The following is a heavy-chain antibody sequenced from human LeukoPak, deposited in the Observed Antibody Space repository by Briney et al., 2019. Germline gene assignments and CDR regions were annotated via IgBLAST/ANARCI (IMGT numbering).Heavy chain of an antibody. CDR1: GFTFSSYE. CDR2: ISRSGSTI. D-gene: IGHD2-2*01. V-gene: IGHV3-48*03. CDR3: GSGYDIDY. Sequence: GGSLRLSCAASGFTFSSYEMNWVHQAPGKGLEWVSYISRSGSTIYYADSVKGRFTISRDNAKNSLYLQMSSLRAEDTAVYYCGSGYDIDYWGQGILVTVSP. J-gene: IGHJ4*02.